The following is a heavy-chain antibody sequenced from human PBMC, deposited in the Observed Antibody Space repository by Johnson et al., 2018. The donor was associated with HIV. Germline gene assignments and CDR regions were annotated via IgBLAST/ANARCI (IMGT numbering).Heavy chain of an antibody. D-gene: IGHD5-24*01. CDR1: GFTFSSYA. CDR3: SQGGWLQFDAFDI. CDR2: ISYDGSNK. Sequence: VQLVESGGGVVQPGRSLRLSCAASGFTFSSYAMHWVRQAPGKGLEWVAVISYDGSNKYYADSVKGRFTISRDNSKNTLYLQMNSLRAEDTAVYYCSQGGWLQFDAFDIWGQGTMVTVSS. J-gene: IGHJ3*02. V-gene: IGHV3-30-3*02.